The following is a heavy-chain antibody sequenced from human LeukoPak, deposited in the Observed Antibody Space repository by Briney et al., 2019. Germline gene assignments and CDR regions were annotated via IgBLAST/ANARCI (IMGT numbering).Heavy chain of an antibody. CDR2: IWNDGSNQ. Sequence: GSLRLSCAASRFTLSSYGMHWVRQAPGKGLEWVAVIWNDGSNQYYADSVKGRFTTSRDNSRDTLYLQLDSLRAEDTAVYYCARGTRHDYLDAFDIWGQGTMVTVSS. J-gene: IGHJ3*02. CDR3: ARGTRHDYLDAFDI. CDR1: RFTLSSYG. D-gene: IGHD4-11*01. V-gene: IGHV3-33*01.